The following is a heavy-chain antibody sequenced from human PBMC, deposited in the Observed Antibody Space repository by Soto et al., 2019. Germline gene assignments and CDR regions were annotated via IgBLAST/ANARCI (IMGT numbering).Heavy chain of an antibody. CDR1: GFTFSSYG. J-gene: IGHJ6*02. Sequence: QVQLVESGGGVVQPGRSLRLSCAASGFTFSSYGMHWVRQAPGKGLEWVAVIWYDGSNKYYADSVKGRFTISRDNSKNTLYLQMNSLRAEDTAVCYCARDYGSTSSGDYYYYYGMDVWGQGTTVTVSS. CDR2: IWYDGSNK. D-gene: IGHD2-2*01. CDR3: ARDYGSTSSGDYYYYYGMDV. V-gene: IGHV3-33*01.